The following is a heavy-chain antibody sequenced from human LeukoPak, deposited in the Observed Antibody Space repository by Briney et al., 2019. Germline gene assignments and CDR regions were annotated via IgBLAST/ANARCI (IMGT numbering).Heavy chain of an antibody. CDR1: GFTFDDYA. J-gene: IGHJ6*03. Sequence: GGSLRLSCAASGFTFDDYAIDWVRQAPGKGLEWVSLIRWDGGRTYYADSVKGRFTITRDNSKTSLYLQMNSLRAEDTALYYCAKDGLFGVVTPYYYYYMDVWGKGTTVTVSS. CDR2: IRWDGGRT. D-gene: IGHD3-3*01. V-gene: IGHV3-43D*04. CDR3: AKDGLFGVVTPYYYYYMDV.